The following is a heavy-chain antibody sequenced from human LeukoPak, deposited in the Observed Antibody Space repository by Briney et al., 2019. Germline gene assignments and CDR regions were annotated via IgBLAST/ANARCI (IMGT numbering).Heavy chain of an antibody. CDR2: ISTASSTI. CDR3: ASGLEVDY. Sequence: GGSLRLSCAASGFTFSSFGMNWVRRAPGKGLEWVSYISTASSTIYYADSVKGRFTISRDNAKNSLYLQMNSLRAEDTAVYYCASGLEVDYWGQGNLVTVSP. CDR1: GFTFSSFG. J-gene: IGHJ4*02. V-gene: IGHV3-48*04.